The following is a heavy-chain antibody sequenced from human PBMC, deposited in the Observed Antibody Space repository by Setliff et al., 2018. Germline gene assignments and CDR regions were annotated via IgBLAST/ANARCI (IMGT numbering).Heavy chain of an antibody. V-gene: IGHV4-59*12. Sequence: SETLSLTCGASGGSFGDYYWSWVRQTPGKGLEWIGFIYHDGNPKFNPSVNYNPSLKSRITMSIDKSKNQFSLNLRSVTAADTAVYYCTRGGERYHTANWGQGALVTVSS. CDR2: IYHDGNP. CDR3: TRGGERYHTAN. D-gene: IGHD2-2*01. J-gene: IGHJ4*02. CDR1: GGSFGDYY.